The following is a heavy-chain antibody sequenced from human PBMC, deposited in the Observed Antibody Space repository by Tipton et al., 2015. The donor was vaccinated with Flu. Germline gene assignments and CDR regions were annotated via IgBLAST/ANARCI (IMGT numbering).Heavy chain of an antibody. J-gene: IGHJ4*02. V-gene: IGHV4-59*11. D-gene: IGHD3-10*01. Sequence: TLSLTCTVSGGSISSHYWGWIRQPPGKGLEWIGYIYFTGRTNYNPSLKSRLSMSVDTSKNQFSLKLTSVTAADTPVYYCARGSGSGTYVIFDFWGQGTLVTVSS. CDR3: ARGSGSGTYVIFDF. CDR1: GGSISSHY. CDR2: IYFTGRT.